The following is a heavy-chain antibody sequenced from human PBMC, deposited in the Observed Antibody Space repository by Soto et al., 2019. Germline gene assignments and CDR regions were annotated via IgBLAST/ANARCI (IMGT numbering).Heavy chain of an antibody. CDR3: ARVGWGAYYFDS. CDR2: IKYDGSST. D-gene: IGHD1-26*01. V-gene: IGHV3-74*01. CDR1: GFTFNNYW. J-gene: IGHJ4*02. Sequence: EVQLVESGGGLVQPGGSLRLSCVASGFTFNNYWIHWVRQVPGKGLVWGSRIKYDGSSTSYADSVKGRFTISRDNAKNTLYLQMNSLRGEDTAVYYCARVGWGAYYFDSWGQGTLVTVSS.